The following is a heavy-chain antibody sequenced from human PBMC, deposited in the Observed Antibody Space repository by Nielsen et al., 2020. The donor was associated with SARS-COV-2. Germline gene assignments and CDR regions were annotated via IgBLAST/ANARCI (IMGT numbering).Heavy chain of an antibody. D-gene: IGHD3-3*01. J-gene: IGHJ4*02. CDR2: IKSRPDGGTT. V-gene: IGHV3-15*01. Sequence: GESLKISCVVSGFTFSNAWMSWVRQAPGKGLEWVGRIKSRPDGGTTDFAAPVKDRFTISRDDSKNTLYLQMNSLKTEDTAFYYCTTDPAPRGFCYWGQGTRVTVSS. CDR1: GFTFSNAW. CDR3: TTDPAPRGFCY.